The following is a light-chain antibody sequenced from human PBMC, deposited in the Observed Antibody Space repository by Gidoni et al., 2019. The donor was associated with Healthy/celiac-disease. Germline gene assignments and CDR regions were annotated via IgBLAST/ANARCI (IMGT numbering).Light chain of an antibody. CDR1: SSDGGSYNL. Sequence: QSALTQPASVSGSPGQSITLSCTRTSSDGGSYNLVAWSQQHPGKAPKLMIYEVSKRPSGVSNRFSGSKSGNTTSLTITGLQAEDEADYYCCSYAGSSTPAVFGGGTKLTVL. V-gene: IGLV2-23*02. CDR2: EVS. CDR3: CSYAGSSTPAV. J-gene: IGLJ2*01.